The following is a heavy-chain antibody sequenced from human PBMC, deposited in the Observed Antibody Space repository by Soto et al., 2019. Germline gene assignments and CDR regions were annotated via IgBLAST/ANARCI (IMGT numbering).Heavy chain of an antibody. V-gene: IGHV1-69*02. J-gene: IGHJ6*03. CDR3: AGLQGTWNYYYYMDV. D-gene: IGHD4-4*01. Sequence: GTSVKVCSKASRGTYNSYTRRWVQQSPEQGLEWMGRIIPILGIANYAQKFQGRVTITADKSTSTAYMELSSLRSEDTAVYYCAGLQGTWNYYYYMDVWGKGTTVTVSS. CDR2: IIPILGIA. CDR1: RGTYNSYT.